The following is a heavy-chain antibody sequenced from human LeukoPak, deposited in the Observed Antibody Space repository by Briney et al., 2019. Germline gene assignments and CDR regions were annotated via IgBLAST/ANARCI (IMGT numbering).Heavy chain of an antibody. CDR3: AKLLSDYGDYTFQH. CDR2: ISGSRGST. J-gene: IGHJ1*01. D-gene: IGHD4-17*01. Sequence: GGSLRLSCAASGFTFSTFAMHWVRLSPGKGLEWVSAISGSRGSTYYADSVKGRFTISRDNSKNTLYLQMNSLRADDTAVYYCAKLLSDYGDYTFQHWGQGTLVTVSS. CDR1: GFTFSTFA. V-gene: IGHV3-23*01.